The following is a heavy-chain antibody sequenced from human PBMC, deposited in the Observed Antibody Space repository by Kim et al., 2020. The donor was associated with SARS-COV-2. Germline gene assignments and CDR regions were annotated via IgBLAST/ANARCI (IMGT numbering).Heavy chain of an antibody. J-gene: IGHJ3*02. CDR2: ST. CDR3: ARASYSLFFDI. V-gene: IGHV3-20*03. D-gene: IGHD1-26*01. Sequence: STGYADSVKGRFTISRDNAKNSLYLQMNSLRAEDTALYYCARASYSLFFDIWGQGTMVTVSS.